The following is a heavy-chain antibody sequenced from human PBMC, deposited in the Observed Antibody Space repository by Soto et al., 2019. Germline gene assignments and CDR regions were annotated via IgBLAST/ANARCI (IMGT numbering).Heavy chain of an antibody. D-gene: IGHD2-2*01. Sequence: PGGSLRLSCAASGFTFSNYAMRWVRQAPGKGLEWVSGLSDGGGSTFYADSVKGRFTISRDNAKNTLYLQMSSLRAEDTAVYYCAKEGNTSPYNCFDRWCQGSLVAV. V-gene: IGHV3-23*01. CDR2: LSDGGGST. CDR3: AKEGNTSPYNCFDR. CDR1: GFTFSNYA. J-gene: IGHJ5*02.